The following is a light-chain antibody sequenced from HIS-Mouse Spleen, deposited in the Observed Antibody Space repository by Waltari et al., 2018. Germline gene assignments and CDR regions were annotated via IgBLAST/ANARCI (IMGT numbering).Light chain of an antibody. J-gene: IGLJ3*02. V-gene: IGLV2-23*01. CDR1: SSDVGSYNL. CDR3: CSYAGSSTWV. Sequence: QSALTQPVSVSGSPGQSITISCTGTSSDVGSYNLVSWYPQHPGKAPKLMIYEGSKRPSGVSNRFSGSKSGNTASLTSSGLQAEDEADYYCCSYAGSSTWVFGGGTKLTVL. CDR2: EGS.